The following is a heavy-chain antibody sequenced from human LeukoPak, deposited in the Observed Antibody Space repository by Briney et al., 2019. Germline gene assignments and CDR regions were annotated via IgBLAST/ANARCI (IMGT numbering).Heavy chain of an antibody. CDR1: GGTFSSYA. CDR2: IIPIFGTA. CDR3: ARPSVPYYYDSSGYSLTFDY. D-gene: IGHD3-22*01. V-gene: IGHV1-69*05. Sequence: ASVKVSCKASGGTFSSYAIGWVRQAPGQRLEWMGRIIPIFGTANYAQKFQGRVTITTDESTSTAYMELSSLRSEDTAVYYCARPSVPYYYDSSGYSLTFDYWGQGTLVTVSS. J-gene: IGHJ4*02.